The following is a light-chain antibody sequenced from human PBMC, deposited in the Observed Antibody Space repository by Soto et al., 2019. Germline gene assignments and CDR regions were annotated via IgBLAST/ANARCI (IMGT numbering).Light chain of an antibody. CDR3: QTWGTHYV. Sequence: QSVLTQSPSASASLGASVKLTCTLSSGHSSYAIAWHQQQPEKGPRYLMKLNSDGSHSKGDGIPDRFSGSSSGAERYLTISSLQSEDEADYYCQTWGTHYVFGTGTSSPS. J-gene: IGLJ1*01. V-gene: IGLV4-69*01. CDR1: SGHSSYA. CDR2: LNSDGSH.